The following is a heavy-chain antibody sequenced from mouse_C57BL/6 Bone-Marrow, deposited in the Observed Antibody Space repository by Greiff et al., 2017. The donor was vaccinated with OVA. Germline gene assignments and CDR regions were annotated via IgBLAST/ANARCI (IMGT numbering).Heavy chain of an antibody. V-gene: IGHV14-4*01. CDR1: GFNIKDDY. CDR2: IDPENGAT. D-gene: IGHD1-1*01. CDR3: TTVYYDSSSWFAY. Sequence: VQLQQSGAELVRPGASVKLSCTASGFNIKDDYMHWVKQRPEQGLEWIGWIDPENGATEYASKFQGKATITADTSSNTAYLQLSSLTSEDTAVYYCTTVYYDSSSWFAYWGQGTLVTVSA. J-gene: IGHJ3*01.